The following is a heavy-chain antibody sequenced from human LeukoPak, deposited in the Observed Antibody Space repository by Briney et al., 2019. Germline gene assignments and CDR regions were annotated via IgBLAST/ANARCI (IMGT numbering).Heavy chain of an antibody. Sequence: SETLSLTCTVSGVSMSAYQWSWVRQSPEKGLEWIGRINTKGETSYNPSLKSRVTTSVDTSKSQFSLRLTSVTAADTAVYYCATSNDAKIAPFDHWGQGAPVTVSS. CDR3: ATSNDAKIAPFDH. CDR2: INTKGET. CDR1: GVSMSAYQ. V-gene: IGHV4-4*09. D-gene: IGHD2-21*01. J-gene: IGHJ4*02.